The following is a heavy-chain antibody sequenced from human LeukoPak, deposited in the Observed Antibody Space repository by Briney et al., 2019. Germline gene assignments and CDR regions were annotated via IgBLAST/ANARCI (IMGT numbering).Heavy chain of an antibody. CDR3: ARAVTSTEGY. V-gene: IGHV3-7*03. CDR2: INEGGSGK. D-gene: IGHD4-17*01. CDR1: GFVFSSYW. J-gene: IGHJ4*02. Sequence: PGGSLRLFCAASGFVFSSYWMTWVRQAPGKGLEWVASINEGGSGKYYVDSVKGRFTISRDNAQKSLYLEMHSLRAEGTAVYYCARAVTSTEGYWGQGTLVTVSS.